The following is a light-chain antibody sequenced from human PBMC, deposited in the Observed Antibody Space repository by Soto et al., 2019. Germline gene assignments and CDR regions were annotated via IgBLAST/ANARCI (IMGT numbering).Light chain of an antibody. CDR1: SSDVGSYNL. CDR2: EGN. V-gene: IGLV2-23*01. CDR3: CSYAGSSTYV. J-gene: IGLJ1*01. Sequence: QSALTQPASESGSPGQWITISCTGTSSDVGSYNLVSWYQQHPGKAPKLMIYEGNKRPSGVSNRFSGSKSGNTASLTISGLQAEDEADYYCCSYAGSSTYVFGTGTKLTVL.